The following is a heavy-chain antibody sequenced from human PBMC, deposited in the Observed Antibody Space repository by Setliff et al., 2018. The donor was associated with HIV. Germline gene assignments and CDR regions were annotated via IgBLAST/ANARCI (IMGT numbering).Heavy chain of an antibody. D-gene: IGHD3-22*01. CDR2: IGSKANSYAT. CDR1: GFPFTSFS. CDR3: KADSSGYP. Sequence: PGGSLRLSCAASGFPFTSFSINWVRQASGKGLEWVGRIGSKANSYATAYAASVKGRFTTSREDSKNTAYLQMNSLKTEDTAVYYCKADSSGYPWGQGTLVTVSS. J-gene: IGHJ5*02. V-gene: IGHV3-73*01.